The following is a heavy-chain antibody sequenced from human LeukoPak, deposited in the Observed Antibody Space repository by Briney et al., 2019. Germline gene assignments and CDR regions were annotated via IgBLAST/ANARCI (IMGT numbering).Heavy chain of an antibody. D-gene: IGHD3-22*01. J-gene: IGHJ4*02. CDR2: IYPSGST. CDR3: VRLHSSGYYYLDY. V-gene: IGHV4-4*07. CDR1: GGSISSYF. Sequence: SETLSLTCTVSGGSISSYFWSWIRQPAGKGLEYIGRIYPSGSTNYNPSLKSRVTMSVDTSKNHFSLKLSSVTAADTAVYYCVRLHSSGYYYLDYWGQGTLVTVSS.